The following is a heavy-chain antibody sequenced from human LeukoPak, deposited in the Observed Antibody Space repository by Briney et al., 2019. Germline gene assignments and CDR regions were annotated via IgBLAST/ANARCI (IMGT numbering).Heavy chain of an antibody. V-gene: IGHV4-38-2*01. CDR3: ARSHSGWQGHNKWFDP. CDR1: GYSISSDKY. J-gene: IGHJ5*02. CDR2: IYHTGST. Sequence: SETLSLTCEVSGYSISSDKYWGWIRQPPGKGLEWIGSIYHTGSTYYNPSLKSRVSISVDTSKNQFSLKFTSVTAADTAVYYCARSHSGWQGHNKWFDPWGQGTLVTVSS. D-gene: IGHD6-19*01.